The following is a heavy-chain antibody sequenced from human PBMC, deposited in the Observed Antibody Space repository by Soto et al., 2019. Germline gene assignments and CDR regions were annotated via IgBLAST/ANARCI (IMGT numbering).Heavy chain of an antibody. CDR3: ARDPGCGGGSCYGAFDI. J-gene: IGHJ3*02. D-gene: IGHD2-15*01. V-gene: IGHV1-18*04. CDR2: ISAYNGNT. CDR1: GYTFTSYG. Sequence: ASVKVSCKASGYTFTSYGISWVRQAPGQGLEWMGWISAYNGNTNYAQKLQGRVTMTTDTSTSTAYMELRSLRSDDTAVYYCARDPGCGGGSCYGAFDIWGQGTMGTVSS.